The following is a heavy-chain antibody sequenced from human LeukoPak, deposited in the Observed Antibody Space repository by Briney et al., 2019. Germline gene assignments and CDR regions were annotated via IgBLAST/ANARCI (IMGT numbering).Heavy chain of an antibody. CDR3: AKDLVGGSSPDY. Sequence: RSGGTLRLSCAASGFTFSSYGMSWVRQAPGKGLEWVSAISGSGGSTYYADSVKGRFTISRDNSKNTLYLQMNSLRAEDTAVYYCAKDLVGGSSPDYWGQGILVTVSS. CDR1: GFTFSSYG. D-gene: IGHD2-15*01. J-gene: IGHJ4*02. V-gene: IGHV3-23*01. CDR2: ISGSGGST.